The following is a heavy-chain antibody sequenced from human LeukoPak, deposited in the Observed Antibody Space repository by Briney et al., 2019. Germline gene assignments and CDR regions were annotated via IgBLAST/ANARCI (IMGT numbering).Heavy chain of an antibody. CDR3: ARGIAPYSGTYGVGYYYYMDV. V-gene: IGHV1-69*05. D-gene: IGHD1-26*01. CDR2: IIPIFGTA. CDR1: GGTFSSYA. Sequence: SVKVSCKASGGTFSSYAISWVRQAPGQGLEWMGGIIPIFGTANYAQKFQGRVTITTDESTTTAYMELSSLRSEDTAVYYCARGIAPYSGTYGVGYYYYMDVWGKGTTVTVPS. J-gene: IGHJ6*03.